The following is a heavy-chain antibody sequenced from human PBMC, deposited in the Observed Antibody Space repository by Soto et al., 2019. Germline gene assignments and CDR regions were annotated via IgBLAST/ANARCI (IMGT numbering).Heavy chain of an antibody. CDR2: IDPNAGGP. V-gene: IGHV1-2*06. D-gene: IGHD3-10*01. CDR3: ARARGKNCYNRVCKELGFDP. CDR1: GYTFTDYF. J-gene: IGHJ5*02. Sequence: QVQLEQSGAEVKRPGASVKVSCRTSGYTFTDYFIHWVRQAPGQGLEWMGRIDPNAGGPNYAQKFQGVITLTRDKSIRTVYMELRSLKSDDTAVYYCARARGKNCYNRVCKELGFDPWGQGTLVTVSS.